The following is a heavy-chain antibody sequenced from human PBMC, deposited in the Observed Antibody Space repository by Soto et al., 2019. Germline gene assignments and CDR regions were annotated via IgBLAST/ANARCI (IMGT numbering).Heavy chain of an antibody. CDR3: ATSYGSGSTHFDS. D-gene: IGHD3-10*01. CDR1: GGTFNSYT. CDR2: VNPIVGMS. J-gene: IGHJ4*02. Sequence: QVQLVQSGAEVKKPGSSVKVSCTASGGTFNSYTLNWVRQAPGQRLEWVGRVNPIVGMSDSASKFQGRVTMTADRSTSKAYMDLTGLKSEDTVVYYCATSYGSGSTHFDSWGQGTLVTVSS. V-gene: IGHV1-69*02.